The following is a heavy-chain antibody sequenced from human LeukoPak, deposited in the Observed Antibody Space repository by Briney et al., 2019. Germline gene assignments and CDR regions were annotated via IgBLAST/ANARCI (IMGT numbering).Heavy chain of an antibody. Sequence: SVKVSCKASGGTFSSYAISWVRQAPGQRLEWMGGIIPIFATANYAQKFQGRVTITADESTSTAYMELSSLRSEDTAVYYCARGPITTRSHFDYWGQGTLVTVSS. CDR3: ARGPITTRSHFDY. CDR2: IIPIFATA. CDR1: GGTFSSYA. V-gene: IGHV1-69*13. D-gene: IGHD3-22*01. J-gene: IGHJ4*02.